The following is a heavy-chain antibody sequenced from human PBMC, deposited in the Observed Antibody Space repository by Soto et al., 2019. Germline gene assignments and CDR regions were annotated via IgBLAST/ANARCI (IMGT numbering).Heavy chain of an antibody. CDR1: GGTFSSYA. CDR3: ARDNRYCSSTSCYPYYYGMDV. CDR2: IIPIFGTA. J-gene: IGHJ6*02. Sequence: QVQLVQSGAEVKKPGSSVKVSCKASGGTFSSYAISWVRQDPGQGHEGMGGIIPIFGTANYAQKFQGRVTITADESTSTAYMELSSRRSEDTAVYYCARDNRYCSSTSCYPYYYGMDVWGQGTTVTVSS. D-gene: IGHD2-2*01. V-gene: IGHV1-69*01.